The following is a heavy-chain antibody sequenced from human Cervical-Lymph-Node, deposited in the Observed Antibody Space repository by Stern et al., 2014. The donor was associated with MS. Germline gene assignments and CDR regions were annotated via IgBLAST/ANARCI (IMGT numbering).Heavy chain of an antibody. CDR2: ILPGDWDT. V-gene: IGHV5-51*03. CDR3: ARPKDYGDFKN. CDR1: GYSFTSYW. D-gene: IGHD4-17*01. Sequence: VQLVESGAEVKKAGDSLKISCKGSGYSFTSYWIGWVRQIPGQGLEWMGRILPGDWDTRYSPDFQGQVTISADKSKRTAYLEWGSLKASDTAMYCCARPKDYGDFKNWGQGTLVTVSS. J-gene: IGHJ4*02.